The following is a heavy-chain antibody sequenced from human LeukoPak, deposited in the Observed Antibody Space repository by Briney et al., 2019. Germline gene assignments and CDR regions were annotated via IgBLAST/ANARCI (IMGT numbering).Heavy chain of an antibody. V-gene: IGHV4-59*08. Sequence: PSETLSITCTVSGGSISSYYWSWIRQPPGKGLEWIGYIYYSGSTNYNPSLKSRVTISVDTSKNQFSLKLSSVTAADTAVYYCARSPSGTGTFFDYWGQGTLVTVSS. CDR1: GGSISSYY. CDR2: IYYSGST. D-gene: IGHD3-10*01. CDR3: ARSPSGTGTFFDY. J-gene: IGHJ4*02.